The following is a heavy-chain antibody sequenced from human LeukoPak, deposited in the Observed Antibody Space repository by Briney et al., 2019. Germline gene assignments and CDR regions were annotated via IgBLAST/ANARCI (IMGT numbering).Heavy chain of an antibody. D-gene: IGHD5-12*01. Sequence: GASVKVSCKASGYTFTGYYMHWVRQAPGQGLAWMGWINPNSGGTNYAQKFQGRVTMTRDTSISTAYMELSRLRSDDTAVYYCASLGGYSGYDATGLVGYWGQGTLVTVSS. V-gene: IGHV1-2*02. CDR2: INPNSGGT. CDR1: GYTFTGYY. CDR3: ASLGGYSGYDATGLVGY. J-gene: IGHJ4*02.